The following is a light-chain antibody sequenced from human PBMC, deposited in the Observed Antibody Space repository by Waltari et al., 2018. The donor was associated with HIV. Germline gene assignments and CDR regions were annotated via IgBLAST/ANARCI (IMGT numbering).Light chain of an antibody. J-gene: IGLJ2*01. V-gene: IGLV2-8*01. CDR3: TSYVDNYVVF. Sequence: ALTPPRPASGSPGQSVTTSCTGTSTDVGAYDYVSWYQQHPGRAPKLPIYEVTKRPSGVPDRFSGSKCATAASLTFSGLQAEDDGHYYCTSYVDNYVVFFGGGTKLTVL. CDR1: STDVGAYDY. CDR2: EVT.